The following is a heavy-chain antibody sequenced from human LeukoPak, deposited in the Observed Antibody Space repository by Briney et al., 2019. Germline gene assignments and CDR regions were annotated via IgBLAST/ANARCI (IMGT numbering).Heavy chain of an antibody. Sequence: GGSLRLSCAASGFTVGSNYMNWVRQAPGKGLEWVSILFGSGRTYYADSVKGRFTISRDNSKNTLFLQMNNMRTEDTAIYYCVRVRGSSWYFDLWGQGTLVTVSS. D-gene: IGHD6-13*01. CDR3: VRVRGSSWYFDL. J-gene: IGHJ1*01. V-gene: IGHV3-66*02. CDR1: GFTVGSNY. CDR2: LFGSGRT.